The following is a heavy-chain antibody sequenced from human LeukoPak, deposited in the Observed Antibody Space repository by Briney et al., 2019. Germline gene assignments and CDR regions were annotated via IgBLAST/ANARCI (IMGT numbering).Heavy chain of an antibody. V-gene: IGHV1-2*02. CDR3: ARDRRVYYDSSGYSWWSFDY. CDR2: INPNSGGT. J-gene: IGHJ4*02. CDR1: GYTFTGYS. D-gene: IGHD3-22*01. Sequence: ASVKVSCKASGYTFTGYSMHWVLQAPGQGLEWMGWINPNSGGTNYAQKFQGRVTMTRDTSISTAYMELSRLRSDDTAVYYCARDRRVYYDSSGYSWWSFDYWGQGTLVTVSS.